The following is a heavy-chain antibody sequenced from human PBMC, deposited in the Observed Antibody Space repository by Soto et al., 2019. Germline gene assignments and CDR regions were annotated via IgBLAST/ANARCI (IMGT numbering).Heavy chain of an antibody. J-gene: IGHJ4*02. CDR2: INPDGNVG. CDR1: GFTFSTYW. Sequence: EVQLLGSGGGLVQPGGSLRLSCVGSGFTFSTYWMNWVRQAPGKGLEWVANINPDGNVGTYVDSVRGRFTTSRDNAKNSLYLQMNRLRAADTAVYFCAGWGGHDYNYWGQGIMVTVSS. CDR3: AGWGGHDYNY. V-gene: IGHV3-7*03. D-gene: IGHD4-4*01.